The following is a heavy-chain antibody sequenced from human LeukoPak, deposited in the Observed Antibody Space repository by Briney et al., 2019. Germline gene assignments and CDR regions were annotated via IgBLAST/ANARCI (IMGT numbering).Heavy chain of an antibody. CDR1: GYTSTSYG. D-gene: IGHD2-15*01. CDR3: ARDRTSWGYCSGGSCLFDY. V-gene: IGHV1-18*04. J-gene: IGHJ4*02. Sequence: ASVKVSCKASGYTSTSYGISWVRQAPGQGLEWMGWISAYNGNTNYAQKLQGRVTMTTDTSTSTAYMELRSLRSDDTAVYYCARDRTSWGYCSGGSCLFDYWGQGTLVTVSS. CDR2: ISAYNGNT.